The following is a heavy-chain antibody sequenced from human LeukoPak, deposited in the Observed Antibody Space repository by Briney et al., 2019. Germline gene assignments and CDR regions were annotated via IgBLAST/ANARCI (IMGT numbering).Heavy chain of an antibody. D-gene: IGHD6-6*01. CDR3: ARVSSLVRHHLDY. CDR1: GYTFTSYD. CDR2: MNPNSGNT. J-gene: IGHJ4*02. Sequence: ASVKVSCKASGYTFTSYDINWVRQATGQGLEWMGWMNPNSGNTGYAQKFQGRVTMTRDTSISTAYMELSSLRSEDTAVYYCARVSSLVRHHLDYWGQGTLVTASS. V-gene: IGHV1-8*01.